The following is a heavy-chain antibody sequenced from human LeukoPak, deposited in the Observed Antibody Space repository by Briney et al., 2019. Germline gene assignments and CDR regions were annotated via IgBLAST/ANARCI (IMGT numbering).Heavy chain of an antibody. Sequence: SETLSLTCTVSGGSMNSYYWSWIRQAPGKGLEWIGYIFYTGGEINYNRSLKSRLTISVDTSKNQFSLMLTSVTAADTAVYFCARQPANTAAFDIWDPATMVTVS. J-gene: IGHJ3*02. CDR2: IFYTGGEI. V-gene: IGHV4-59*08. CDR1: GGSMNSYY. CDR3: ARQPANTAAFDI. D-gene: IGHD5-18*01.